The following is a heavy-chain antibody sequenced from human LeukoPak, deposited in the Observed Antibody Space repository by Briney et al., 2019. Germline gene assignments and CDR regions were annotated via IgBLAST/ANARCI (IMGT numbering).Heavy chain of an antibody. D-gene: IGHD1-26*01. J-gene: IGHJ6*03. Sequence: GASVKVSCKASGYTFSDYDINWVRRATGQGLEWMGWINPNSGNAGYAQKFQGRVTMTRNTSISTAYMELSSLRSEDTAVYYCARALAWGGSSYSYYYMDVWDKGTTVTVSS. V-gene: IGHV1-8*01. CDR2: INPNSGNA. CDR3: ARALAWGGSSYSYYYMDV. CDR1: GYTFSDYD.